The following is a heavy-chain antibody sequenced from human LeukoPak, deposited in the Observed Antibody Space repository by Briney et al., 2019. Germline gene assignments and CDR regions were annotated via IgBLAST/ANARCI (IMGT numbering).Heavy chain of an antibody. CDR1: GGSIGSGDYY. V-gene: IGHV4-30-4*01. CDR3: ARAGLVYATSCGMDV. J-gene: IGHJ6*02. D-gene: IGHD2-8*01. Sequence: PSETLSLTCTVSGGSIGSGDYYWSWIRQPPGKGLEWIGYIYHTGSTDYNPSLKSRVTMSVDTSKNQFSLKLSSLTAADTAVYHCARAGLVYATSCGMDVWGQGTTVTVSS. CDR2: IYHTGST.